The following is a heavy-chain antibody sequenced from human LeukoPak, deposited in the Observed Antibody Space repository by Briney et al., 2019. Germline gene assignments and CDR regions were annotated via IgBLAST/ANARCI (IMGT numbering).Heavy chain of an antibody. D-gene: IGHD3-3*01. CDR2: ISSSSSYI. CDR1: GFTFSSYS. CDR3: ARRKTIFGVRHDAFDI. Sequence: WGSLRLSCAASGFTFSSYSMNWVRQAPGKGLEWVSSISSSSSYIYYADSVKGRFTISRDNAKNSLYLQMNSLRAEDTALYHCARRKTIFGVRHDAFDIWGQGTMVTVSS. V-gene: IGHV3-21*04. J-gene: IGHJ3*02.